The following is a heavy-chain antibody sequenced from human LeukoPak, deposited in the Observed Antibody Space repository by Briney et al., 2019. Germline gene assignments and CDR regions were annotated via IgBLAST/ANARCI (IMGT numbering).Heavy chain of an antibody. CDR1: GFTFSSYA. J-gene: IGHJ4*02. CDR3: AKWNKRWLQLSFLDY. V-gene: IGHV3-23*01. CDR2: ISGSGGST. D-gene: IGHD5-24*01. Sequence: GAPLRLSCAASGFTFSSYAMSWVRQAPGKGLEWVSAISGSGGSTYYADSVKGRFTISRDNSKNTLYLQMNSLRDEDTAVYYCAKWNKRWLQLSFLDYWGQGALVTVSS.